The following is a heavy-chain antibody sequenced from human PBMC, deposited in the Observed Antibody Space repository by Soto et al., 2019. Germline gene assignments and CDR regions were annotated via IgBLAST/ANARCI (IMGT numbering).Heavy chain of an antibody. CDR1: GYTFTSYD. CDR2: MNTNSGNT. J-gene: IGHJ6*02. D-gene: IGHD3-16*01. CDR3: SREGVRGMDV. Sequence: QVQLVQSGAEVKKPGASVKVSCKASGYTFTSYDINWVRQATGQGLEWRGWMNTNSGNTGYAQKIQVRVTMTTNTPISTAYMELSSLRSEHKAAYYCSREGVRGMDVWGQGTTVTVSS. V-gene: IGHV1-8*01.